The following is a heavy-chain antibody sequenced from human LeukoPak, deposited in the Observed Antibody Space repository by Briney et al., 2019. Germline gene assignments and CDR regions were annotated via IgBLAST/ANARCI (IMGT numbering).Heavy chain of an antibody. CDR1: GGSISSYY. CDR3: ARALNYYDMIYFDY. V-gene: IGHV4-59*08. CDR2: IYYSGST. D-gene: IGHD3-22*01. Sequence: SETLSLTCTVSGGSISSYYWSWIRQPPGKGLEWIGYIYYSGSTNYNPSLKSRVTISVDTSKNQFSLKLSSVTAADTAVYYCARALNYYDMIYFDYWGQGTLVTVSS. J-gene: IGHJ4*02.